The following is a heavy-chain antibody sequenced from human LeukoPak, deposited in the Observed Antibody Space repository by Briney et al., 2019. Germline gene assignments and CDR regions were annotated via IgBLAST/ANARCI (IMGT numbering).Heavy chain of an antibody. J-gene: IGHJ6*03. Sequence: ASVKVSCKASGYTFTSYDINWVRQATGQGLEWMGWMNPNSGNTGYAQKFQGRVTITRNTSISTAYMELSSLRSEDTAVYYCARAEPYYDFWSGYYYYYHYYMDVWGKGTTVTVSS. CDR1: GYTFTSYD. CDR2: MNPNSGNT. CDR3: ARAEPYYDFWSGYYYYYHYYMDV. V-gene: IGHV1-8*03. D-gene: IGHD3-3*01.